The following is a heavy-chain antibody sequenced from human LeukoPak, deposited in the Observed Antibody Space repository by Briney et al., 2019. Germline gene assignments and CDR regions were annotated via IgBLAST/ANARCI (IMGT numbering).Heavy chain of an antibody. CDR3: AREYESSGWYSKGSFDY. CDR1: SDSISSNNW. V-gene: IGHV4-4*02. CDR2: IYHSGIT. J-gene: IGHJ4*02. D-gene: IGHD6-19*01. Sequence: SGTLSLTCAVSSDSISSNNWWNWVRQPPGKGLEWIGEIYHSGITEYNPSLRSRVTISVDKSKNQFSLKLNPVTAADTAVYYCAREYESSGWYSKGSFDYWGQGILVTVSS.